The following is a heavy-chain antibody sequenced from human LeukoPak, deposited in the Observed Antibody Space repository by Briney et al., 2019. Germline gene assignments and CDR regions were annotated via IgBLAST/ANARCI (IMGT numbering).Heavy chain of an antibody. Sequence: GGPLRLSCAASGFTFSSYAMSWVRQAPGKGLEWVAVISYDGSNKYYADSVKGRFTISRDNSKNTLYLQMNSLRAEDTAVYYCAKVGRPYCSSTSCHPLGYWGQGTLVTVSS. J-gene: IGHJ4*02. CDR3: AKVGRPYCSSTSCHPLGY. V-gene: IGHV3-30*18. CDR1: GFTFSSYA. CDR2: ISYDGSNK. D-gene: IGHD2-2*01.